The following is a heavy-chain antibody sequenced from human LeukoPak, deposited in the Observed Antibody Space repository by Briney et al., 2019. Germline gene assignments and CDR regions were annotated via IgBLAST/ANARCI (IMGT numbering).Heavy chain of an antibody. V-gene: IGHV3-49*04. CDR2: IRSQIYGGTP. J-gene: IGHJ4*02. CDR1: GFTFSTYS. CDR3: TRDQTPYY. Sequence: HPGGSLRLSCAASGFTFSTYSMNWVRQAPGKGLEWVGFIRSQIYGGTPEYAASVKGRFTISRDDSEGVAYLQMNSLKTEDTAVYYCTRDQTPYYWGQGTLVTVSS.